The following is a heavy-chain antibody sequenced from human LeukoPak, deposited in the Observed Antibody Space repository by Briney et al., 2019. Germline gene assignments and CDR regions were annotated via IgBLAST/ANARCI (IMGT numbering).Heavy chain of an antibody. CDR1: GYTLTELS. CDR2: FDPEDSET. J-gene: IGHJ2*01. CDR3: ATKLRGYSGYDSYWYFDL. Sequence: ASVTVSCKVSGYTLTELSMHWVRQAPGKGLVWMGGFDPEDSETTYAQKLQGRVTMTEDTSTDTAYMELSSLRSEDTAVYYCATKLRGYSGYDSYWYFDLWGRGTLVTVSS. D-gene: IGHD5-12*01. V-gene: IGHV1-24*01.